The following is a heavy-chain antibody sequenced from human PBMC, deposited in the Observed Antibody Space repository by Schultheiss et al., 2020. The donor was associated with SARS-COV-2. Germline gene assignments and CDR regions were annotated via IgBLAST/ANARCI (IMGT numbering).Heavy chain of an antibody. D-gene: IGHD2-15*01. CDR1: GFTFSSYAMH. CDR2: IYYSGST. CDR3: AVTLRADRSGSAEYFQH. J-gene: IGHJ1*01. Sequence: GSLRLSCSASGFTFSSYAMHWVRQAPGKGLEWIGSIYYSGSTYYNPSLKSRVTISVDTSKNQFSLKLSSVTAADTAVYYCAVTLRADRSGSAEYFQHWGQGTLVTVSS. V-gene: IGHV4-39*07.